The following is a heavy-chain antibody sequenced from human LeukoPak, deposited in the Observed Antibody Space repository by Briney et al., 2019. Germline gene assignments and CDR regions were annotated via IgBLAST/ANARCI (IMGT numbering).Heavy chain of an antibody. CDR2: IIPIFGTA. J-gene: IGHJ4*02. CDR1: GGTFSSYA. V-gene: IGHV1-69*01. CDR3: ARAYRMYYYDSNGYYTLDY. Sequence: ASVKVSCKAFGGTFSSYAISWVRQAPGQGLEWMGGIIPIFGTANYAQKFQGRVTITADESTSTAYMELSSLRSEDTAVYYCARAYRMYYYDSNGYYTLDYWGQGTLVTVSS. D-gene: IGHD3-22*01.